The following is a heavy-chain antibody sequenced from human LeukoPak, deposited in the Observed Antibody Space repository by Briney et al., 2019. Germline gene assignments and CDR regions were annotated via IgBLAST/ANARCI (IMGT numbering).Heavy chain of an antibody. J-gene: IGHJ4*02. D-gene: IGHD2-2*01. V-gene: IGHV3-21*01. CDR1: GFTFSSYS. CDR3: ARAEDIVVVPAAPVDY. CDR2: ISSSSSYI. Sequence: GGSLRLSCAASGFTFSSYSMNWVRQAPGEGLEWVSSISSSSSYIYYADSAKGRFTISRDNAKNSLYLQMNSLRAEDTAVYYCARAEDIVVVPAAPVDYWGQGTLVTVSS.